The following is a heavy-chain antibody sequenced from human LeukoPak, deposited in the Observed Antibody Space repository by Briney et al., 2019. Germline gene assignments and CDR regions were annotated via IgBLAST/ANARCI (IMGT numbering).Heavy chain of an antibody. D-gene: IGHD6-19*01. J-gene: IGHJ5*02. V-gene: IGHV4-59*01. CDR3: ARVERSGWYLFDP. CDR2: IYYSGST. CDR1: DGSISGYY. Sequence: SETLSLTCTVSDGSISGYYWSWIRQPPGKGLEWIGYIYYSGSTNYNPSLKSRVSISADTSKNQFSLRLSSVTAADTAVYYCARVERSGWYLFDPWGQGTLVAVSS.